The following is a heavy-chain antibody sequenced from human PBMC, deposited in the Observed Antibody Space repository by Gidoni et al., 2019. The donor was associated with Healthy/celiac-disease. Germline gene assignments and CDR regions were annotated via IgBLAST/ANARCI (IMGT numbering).Heavy chain of an antibody. Sequence: ELQLVESGGGLVQPGRSLTPSCSASGFTFVDSAMPWVRQAPGKGLEGVSGITWNSGSIGDADSVKGRFTISRDNAKNTLYLQMNSLGTEDTALYYCVKDIGSIAARMGAFDNWGQGTMGTVSS. V-gene: IGHV3-9*01. CDR2: ITWNSGSI. CDR1: GFTFVDSA. D-gene: IGHD6-6*01. CDR3: VKDIGSIAARMGAFDN. J-gene: IGHJ3*02.